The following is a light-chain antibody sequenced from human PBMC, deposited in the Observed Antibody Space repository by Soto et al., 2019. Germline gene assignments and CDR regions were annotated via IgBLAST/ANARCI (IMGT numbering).Light chain of an antibody. V-gene: IGKV3D-20*02. J-gene: IGKJ1*01. CDR2: GAS. CDR1: QSVSGGY. Sequence: EIFLTQSPCTLSLSPGERATLSCGAGQSVSGGYLAWYPPKPGQAPSLLMYGASTRATGIPERFSGSGSGTDFTLTISRLAPEDFEVYYCQQRSNSPPTFGQGTKVDI. CDR3: QQRSNSPPT.